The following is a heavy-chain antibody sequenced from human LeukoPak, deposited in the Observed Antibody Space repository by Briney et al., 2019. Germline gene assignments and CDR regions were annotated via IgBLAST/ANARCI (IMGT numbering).Heavy chain of an antibody. D-gene: IGHD3-22*01. CDR2: ISSSSSTI. J-gene: IGHJ4*02. CDR3: AKSGSLALLLLRVGDFDY. CDR1: GFTFSSYS. Sequence: GGSLRLSCAASGFTFSSYSMNWVRQAPGKGLEWVSYISSSSSTIYYADSVKGRFTISRDNSKNTLYLQMNSLRAEDTAVYYCAKSGSLALLLLRVGDFDYWGQGTLVTVSS. V-gene: IGHV3-48*01.